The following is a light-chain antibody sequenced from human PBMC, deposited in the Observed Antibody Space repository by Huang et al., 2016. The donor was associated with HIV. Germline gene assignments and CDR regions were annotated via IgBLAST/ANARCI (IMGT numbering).Light chain of an antibody. J-gene: IGKJ1*01. V-gene: IGKV1-5*03. CDR2: KAS. CDR1: QSISTW. CDR3: QQYNSYWT. Sequence: DIQMTQSPFTLSASVGDRVTITCRASQSISTWLAWYQQKPGKAPKLLIYKASTLERGVPSRCTGSGAGTEFTLTISRLQPDDFSTYYCQQYNSYWTFGQGTKVEIK.